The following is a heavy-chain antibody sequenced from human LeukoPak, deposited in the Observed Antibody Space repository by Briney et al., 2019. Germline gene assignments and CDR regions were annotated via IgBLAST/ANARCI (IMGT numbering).Heavy chain of an antibody. CDR2: ISSTGNNK. J-gene: IGHJ6*03. CDR1: GFTFSSYE. CDR3: ARDQSKWELLSRRNNYYYMDV. D-gene: IGHD1-26*01. Sequence: PGGSLRLSCAASGFTFSSYEMNWVRQAPGKGLEWVSYISSTGNNKYYADSVEGRFTISRDNAKNSLYLQMNSLRAEDTAVYYCARDQSKWELLSRRNNYYYMDVWGKGTTVTISS. V-gene: IGHV3-48*03.